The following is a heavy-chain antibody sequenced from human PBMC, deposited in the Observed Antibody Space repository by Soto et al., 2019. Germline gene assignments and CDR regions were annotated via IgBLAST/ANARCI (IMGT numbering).Heavy chain of an antibody. CDR3: AGRYGGSSRRDY. D-gene: IGHD2-15*01. CDR1: GGTFSSYT. J-gene: IGHJ4*02. CDR2: IIPILGIA. V-gene: IGHV1-69*02. Sequence: QVQLVQSGAEVKKPGSSVKVSCKASGGTFSSYTISWVRQAPGQGLEWMGRIIPILGIANYGQKFQGRVTITADKSTSTAYMELSSLRSEDTAVYYGAGRYGGSSRRDYWGQGTLVTVSS.